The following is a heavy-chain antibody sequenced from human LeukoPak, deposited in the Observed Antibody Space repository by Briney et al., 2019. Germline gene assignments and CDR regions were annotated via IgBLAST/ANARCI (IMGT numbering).Heavy chain of an antibody. Sequence: SETLSLTCAVYGGSFSGYYWSWIRQHPGKGLEWIGEINHSGSTNYNPSLKSRVTISVDTSKNQFSLKLSSVTAADTAVYYCARVGYSSSWIDYWGQGTLVTVSS. CDR3: ARVGYSSSWIDY. CDR1: GGSFSGYY. J-gene: IGHJ4*02. D-gene: IGHD6-13*01. V-gene: IGHV4-34*01. CDR2: INHSGST.